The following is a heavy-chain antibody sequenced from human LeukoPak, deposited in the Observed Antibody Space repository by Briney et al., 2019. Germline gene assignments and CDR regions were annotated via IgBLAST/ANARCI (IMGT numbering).Heavy chain of an antibody. J-gene: IGHJ5*02. CDR1: GGTFSSYA. CDR2: IIPIFGTA. Sequence: ASVKVSCKASGGTFSSYAISWVRQAPGQGLEWMGGIIPIFGTANYAQKFQGRVTITADESTSTAYMELSSLRSEDTAVYYCARVHGSGSYYLGSWFDPWGQGTLVTVSS. D-gene: IGHD3-10*01. CDR3: ARVHGSGSYYLGSWFDP. V-gene: IGHV1-69*13.